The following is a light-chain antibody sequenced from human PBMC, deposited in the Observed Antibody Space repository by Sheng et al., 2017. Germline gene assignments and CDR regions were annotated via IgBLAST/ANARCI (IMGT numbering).Light chain of an antibody. V-gene: IGKV3-11*01. CDR2: EAS. Sequence: EFVLTQSPATLSLSPGETATLFCRASQTIATYLAWYQHKPGQAPRLLMFEASRRASGVPARFSGSGYGTDFTLTISSLEPEDFAVYFCQQRYNWPFTFGGGTKVEVK. J-gene: IGKJ4*01. CDR3: QQRYNWPFT. CDR1: QTIATY.